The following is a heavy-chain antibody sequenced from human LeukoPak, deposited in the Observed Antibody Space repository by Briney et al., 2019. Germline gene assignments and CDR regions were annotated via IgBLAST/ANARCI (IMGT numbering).Heavy chain of an antibody. CDR3: AREGTPVAGSVGWFDP. V-gene: IGHV1-2*04. D-gene: IGHD6-19*01. Sequence: ASVKVSCKASGYTFTGYYMHWVRQAPGQGLEWMGWFNPNSGGTNYAQKFQGWVTMTRDTSISTAYMELSRLRSDDTAVYYCAREGTPVAGSVGWFDPWGQGTLVTVSS. CDR2: FNPNSGGT. J-gene: IGHJ5*02. CDR1: GYTFTGYY.